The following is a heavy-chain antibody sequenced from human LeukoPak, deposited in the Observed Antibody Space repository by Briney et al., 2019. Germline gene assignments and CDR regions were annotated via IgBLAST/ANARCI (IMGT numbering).Heavy chain of an antibody. V-gene: IGHV1-8*01. CDR1: GYTFTSYD. CDR2: MNPNSGNT. Sequence: GSVKVSCKASGYTFTSYDINWVRQATGQGLEWMGWMNPNSGNTGYAQKFQGRVTMTRNTSISTAYMELSSLRSEDTAVYYCARMGAYYDFWSAYYNRYYYYGMDVWGQGTTVTVSS. J-gene: IGHJ6*02. D-gene: IGHD3-3*01. CDR3: ARMGAYYDFWSAYYNRYYYYGMDV.